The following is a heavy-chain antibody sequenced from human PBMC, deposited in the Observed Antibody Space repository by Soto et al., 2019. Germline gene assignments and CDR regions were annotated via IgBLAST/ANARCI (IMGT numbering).Heavy chain of an antibody. V-gene: IGHV3-30*18. D-gene: IGHD5-18*01. CDR2: ISYDGSNK. CDR1: GFTFSSYG. Sequence: QVQLVESGGGVVQPGRSLRLSCAASGFTFSSYGMHWVRQAPGKGLEWVAVISYDGSNKYYADSVKGRFTISRDNSKTTLYLQMNSLRAEDTAVYYFANDQLWPAYHYYGMDVWGQGTTVTVSS. CDR3: ANDQLWPAYHYYGMDV. J-gene: IGHJ6*02.